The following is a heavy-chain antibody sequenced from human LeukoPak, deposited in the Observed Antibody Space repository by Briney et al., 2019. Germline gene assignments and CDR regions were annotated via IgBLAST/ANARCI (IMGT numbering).Heavy chain of an antibody. CDR1: GFTFNSYG. CDR3: ARNLPPYGMDV. Sequence: PGGSLRLSCAASGFTFNSYGIHWVRRAPGKGLEWVAVIWYDGSNQYYADSVKGRFTISRDNSKNTLYLQMNSLRAEDTAVYYCARNLPPYGMDVWGQGTTVTVSS. V-gene: IGHV3-33*01. J-gene: IGHJ6*02. CDR2: IWYDGSNQ.